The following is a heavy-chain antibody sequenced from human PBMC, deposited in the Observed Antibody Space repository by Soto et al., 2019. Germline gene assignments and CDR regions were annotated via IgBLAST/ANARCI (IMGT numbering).Heavy chain of an antibody. Sequence: PSETLSLTCFVSGASIRSPVDNWVWIRQPPGKGLEWIGTIDFGAITNYNPSLKSRVTVSVDTSKNQFSLKLTSVTAADTAVYFCVSHRNYIVVSGSFFDYWSQGTLVTVSS. J-gene: IGHJ4*02. CDR3: VSHRNYIVVSGSFFDY. CDR2: IDFGAIT. D-gene: IGHD6-19*01. V-gene: IGHV4-39*01. CDR1: GASIRSPVDN.